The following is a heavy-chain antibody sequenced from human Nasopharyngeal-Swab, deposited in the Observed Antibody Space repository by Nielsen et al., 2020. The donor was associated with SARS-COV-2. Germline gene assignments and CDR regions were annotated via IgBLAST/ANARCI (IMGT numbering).Heavy chain of an antibody. D-gene: IGHD6-19*01. J-gene: IGHJ4*02. Sequence: GREAPGKGLEWVSYISSSDSTTYYADSVKGRFTISRDNAENSLYLQMNSLRVEDTGVYYCARADSSGWFFSDWGRGTLVTVSS. V-gene: IGHV3-48*03. CDR3: ARADSSGWFFSD. CDR2: ISSSDSTT.